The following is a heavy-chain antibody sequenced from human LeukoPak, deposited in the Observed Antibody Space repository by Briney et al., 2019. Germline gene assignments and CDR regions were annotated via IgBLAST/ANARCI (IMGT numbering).Heavy chain of an antibody. V-gene: IGHV1-69*13. CDR3: ARGLPDTAMVKGYYYYGMDV. D-gene: IGHD5-18*01. Sequence: SVKVSCKASGGTFSSYAISWVRQAPGQGLEWMGGIIPIFGTANYAQKFQGRVTITADESTSTAYMELSSLRSEDTAVYYCARGLPDTAMVKGYYYYGMDVWGQGTTVTVSS. CDR1: GGTFSSYA. CDR2: IIPIFGTA. J-gene: IGHJ6*02.